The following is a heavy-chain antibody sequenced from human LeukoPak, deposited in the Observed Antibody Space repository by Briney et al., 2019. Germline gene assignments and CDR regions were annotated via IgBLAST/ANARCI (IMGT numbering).Heavy chain of an antibody. Sequence: GASVKVSCKASGYTFTSYYMHWVRQAPGQGLEWMGIINPSGGSTSYAQKFQGRVTMTRDMSTSTVYMELSSLRSEDTAVYYCARDQHIVVVTAIRGDAFDIWGQGTMVTVSS. J-gene: IGHJ3*02. CDR3: ARDQHIVVVTAIRGDAFDI. CDR1: GYTFTSYY. D-gene: IGHD2-21*02. V-gene: IGHV1-46*01. CDR2: INPSGGST.